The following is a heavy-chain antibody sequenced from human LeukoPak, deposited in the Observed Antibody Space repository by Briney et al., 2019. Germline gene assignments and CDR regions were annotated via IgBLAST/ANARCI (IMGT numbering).Heavy chain of an antibody. CDR1: GFTFSRYG. J-gene: IGHJ4*02. CDR3: AKERATETRRLDY. V-gene: IGHV3-30*18. CDR2: ISYGGSNK. Sequence: GGSLRLSCAASGFTFSRYGMHWVRQAPGKGLEWVAVISYGGSNKNYADSVKGRFTISRDNSKNTLYLQMDSLRPEDAAVYYCAKERATETRRLDYWGQGTLVTVSS.